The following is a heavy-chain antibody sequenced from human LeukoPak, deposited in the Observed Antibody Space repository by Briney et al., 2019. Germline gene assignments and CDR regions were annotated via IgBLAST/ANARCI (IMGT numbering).Heavy chain of an antibody. J-gene: IGHJ6*02. CDR3: ARDFGPGYDFWSGYYPSAGMDV. D-gene: IGHD3-3*01. Sequence: PGRSLRLSCAASGFTFSSYGMHWVRQAPGKGLEWVAVISYDGSNKYHADSVKGRFTISRDNAKNSLYLQMNSLRAEDTAVYYCARDFGPGYDFWSGYYPSAGMDVWGQGTTVTVSS. V-gene: IGHV3-30*03. CDR1: GFTFSSYG. CDR2: ISYDGSNK.